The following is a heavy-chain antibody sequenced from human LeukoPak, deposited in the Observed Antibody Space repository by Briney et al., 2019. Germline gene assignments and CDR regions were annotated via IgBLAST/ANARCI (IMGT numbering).Heavy chain of an antibody. V-gene: IGHV4-4*07. Sequence: SETPSLIGSVSGGSTSSYYRSWIRQPAGKGREWIGSIYRSGSTYYNHSLQSRVTLSVDTTKNQFSMKLGSLTAADASVYYCARGASPYYYMTVWGKGSTVTVSS. CDR2: IYRSGST. CDR1: GGSTSSYY. J-gene: IGHJ6*03. CDR3: ARGASPYYYMTV.